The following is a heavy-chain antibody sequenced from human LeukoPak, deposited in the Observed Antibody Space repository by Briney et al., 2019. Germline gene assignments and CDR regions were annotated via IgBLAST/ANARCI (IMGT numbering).Heavy chain of an antibody. D-gene: IGHD6-19*01. CDR1: GFTFSSYA. CDR2: ISGSGGST. CDR3: AKATEWLVPNWFDP. Sequence: PGASLRLSCAASGFTFSSYAMSWVRQAPGKGLEWVSAISGSGGSTYHADSVKGRFTISRDNSKNTLYLQMNSLRAEDTAVYYCAKATEWLVPNWFDPWGQGTLVTVSS. V-gene: IGHV3-23*01. J-gene: IGHJ5*02.